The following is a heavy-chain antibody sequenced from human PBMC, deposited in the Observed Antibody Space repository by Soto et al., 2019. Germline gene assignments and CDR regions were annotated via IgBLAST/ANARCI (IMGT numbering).Heavy chain of an antibody. CDR3: AADLVAGSGSLGH. CDR2: IRHDGADS. Sequence: EVQLVESGGGSAQPGGSLRLSCAASGFTFSSRWMHWVRQDPGKGLQWVSRIRHDGADSNYADFVGGRFTISRDNTKNTLNLQRNGLRAEDTAVYFCAADLVAGSGSLGHWGQGTLVTV. V-gene: IGHV3-74*01. J-gene: IGHJ4*02. CDR1: GFTFSSRW. D-gene: IGHD3-10*01.